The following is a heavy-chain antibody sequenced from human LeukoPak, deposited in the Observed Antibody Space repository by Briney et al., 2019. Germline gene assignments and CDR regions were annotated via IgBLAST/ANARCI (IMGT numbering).Heavy chain of an antibody. Sequence: ASVKVSCKASGYTFTGYYMHWVRQAPGQGLEWMGWMNPNSGNTGYAQKFQGRVTMTRNTSISTAYMELSSLRSEDTAVYYCAAEERRYYYYYYGMDVWGQGTTVTVSS. CDR2: MNPNSGNT. J-gene: IGHJ6*02. CDR1: GYTFTGYY. CDR3: AAEERRYYYYYYGMDV. V-gene: IGHV1-8*02. D-gene: IGHD1-26*01.